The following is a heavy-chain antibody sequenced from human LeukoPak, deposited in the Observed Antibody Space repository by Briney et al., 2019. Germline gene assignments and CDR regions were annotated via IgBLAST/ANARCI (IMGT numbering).Heavy chain of an antibody. V-gene: IGHV3-30*03. CDR3: ARDFRFSPGGY. CDR1: GFTFSRFS. Sequence: PGGSLRLSCAASGFTFSRFSMNWVRQAPGKGLEWVAVISYDGSNKYYADSVKGRFTISRDNSKNTLYLQMNSLRAEDTAVYYCARDFRFSPGGYWGQGTLVTVSS. CDR2: ISYDGSNK. D-gene: IGHD3-3*01. J-gene: IGHJ4*02.